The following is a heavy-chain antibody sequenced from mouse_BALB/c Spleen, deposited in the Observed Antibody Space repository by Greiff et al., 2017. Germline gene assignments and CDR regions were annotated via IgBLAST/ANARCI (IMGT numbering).Heavy chain of an antibody. CDR2: ISSGGSYT. D-gene: IGHD3-2*01. CDR1: GFTFSSYG. Sequence: EVMLVESGGDLVKPGGSLKLSCAASGFTFSSYGMSWVRQTPDKRLEWVATISSGGSYTYYPDSVKGRFTISRDNAKNTLYLQMSSLKSEDTAMYYCARHGGQLGLRTDYYAMDYWGQGTSVTVSS. CDR3: ARHGGQLGLRTDYYAMDY. V-gene: IGHV5-6*01. J-gene: IGHJ4*01.